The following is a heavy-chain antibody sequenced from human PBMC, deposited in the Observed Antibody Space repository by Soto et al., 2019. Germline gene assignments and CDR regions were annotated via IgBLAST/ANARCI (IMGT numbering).Heavy chain of an antibody. D-gene: IGHD2-15*01. CDR2: VTHSGSA. V-gene: IGHV4-34*01. J-gene: IGHJ2*01. Sequence: SETLCFTCASVYGGSFTGYHWTCIRQAPVKGLGWIVKVTHSGSASYNPSLRGRVTISVDKSKKQFSLRLTSVTAADTAVYFCARLDIGYCNSGSCYGWYFDLWGRGTLVTVSS. CDR1: GGSFTGYH. CDR3: ARLDIGYCNSGSCYGWYFDL.